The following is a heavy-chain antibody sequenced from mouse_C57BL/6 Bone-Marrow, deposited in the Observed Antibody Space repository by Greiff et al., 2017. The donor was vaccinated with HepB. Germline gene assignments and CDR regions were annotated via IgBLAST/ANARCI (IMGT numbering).Heavy chain of an antibody. J-gene: IGHJ2*01. CDR1: GYTFTSYG. D-gene: IGHD4-1*01. CDR2: IYPRSGNT. CDR3: ARSRTGTGGFDY. Sequence: LQESGAELARPGASVKLSCKASGYTFTSYGISWVKQRTGQGLEWIGEIYPRSGNTYYNEKFKGKATLTADKSSSTAYMELRSLTSEDSAVYFCARSRTGTGGFDYWGQGTTLTVSS. V-gene: IGHV1-81*01.